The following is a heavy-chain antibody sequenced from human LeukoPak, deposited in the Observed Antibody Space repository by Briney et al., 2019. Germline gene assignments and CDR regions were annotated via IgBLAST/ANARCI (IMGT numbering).Heavy chain of an antibody. V-gene: IGHV3-53*01. CDR3: ARITEDSSGYYDPRLKYYFDY. CDR2: IYSGGST. CDR1: GFAFSHPA. Sequence: PGGSLRLSCAASGFAFSHPAMHWLRQAPGKGLEWVSIIYSGGSTFYADSVKGRFTISRDNSKNTLYLQMNSLRAEDTAVYYCARITEDSSGYYDPRLKYYFDYWGQGTLVTVSS. J-gene: IGHJ4*02. D-gene: IGHD3-22*01.